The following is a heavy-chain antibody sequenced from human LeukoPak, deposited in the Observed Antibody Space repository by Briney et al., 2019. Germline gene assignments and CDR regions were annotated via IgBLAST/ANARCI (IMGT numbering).Heavy chain of an antibody. CDR3: ARGREVYAICGGEIVVVVAATQEGPNDY. CDR1: GGSFSGYY. CDR2: INHSGST. Sequence: PSETLSLTCAVYGGSFSGYYWSWIRQPPGKGLEWIGEINHSGSTNYNPSLKSRVTISVDTSKNQFSLKLSSVTAADTAVYYCARGREVYAICGGEIVVVVAATQEGPNDYWGQGTLVTVSS. V-gene: IGHV4-34*01. J-gene: IGHJ4*02. D-gene: IGHD2-15*01.